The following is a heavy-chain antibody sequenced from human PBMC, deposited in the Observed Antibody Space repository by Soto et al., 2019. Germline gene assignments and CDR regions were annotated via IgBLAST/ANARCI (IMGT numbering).Heavy chain of an antibody. CDR3: ASYHLNSYYYGMDV. J-gene: IGHJ6*02. CDR1: GYTFTSYG. CDR2: ISAYNGNT. V-gene: IGHV1-18*01. Sequence: QVQLVQSGAAVKKPGASVKVSCKASGYTFTSYGFSWVRQAPGQGLEWMGWISAYNGNTNYAQKLQGRVTMTTATSTSTAYMELRSLRSDDTAVYYCASYHLNSYYYGMDVCGQGTTVTVSS.